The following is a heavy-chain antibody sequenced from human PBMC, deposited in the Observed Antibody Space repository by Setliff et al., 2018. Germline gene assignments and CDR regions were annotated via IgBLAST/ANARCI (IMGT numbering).Heavy chain of an antibody. J-gene: IGHJ4*02. CDR3: TVYNTGSSKDHY. CDR1: GGSISSSSYY. V-gene: IGHV4-39*01. Sequence: PSETLSLTCTVSGGSISSSSYYWGWIRQPPGKGLEWIGSIHYSGSTYYNPSLKSRVTISVDTSKNQFSLKLSSVTAADTALYYCTVYNTGSSKDHYWGQGTPVTVSS. D-gene: IGHD2-8*02. CDR2: IHYSGST.